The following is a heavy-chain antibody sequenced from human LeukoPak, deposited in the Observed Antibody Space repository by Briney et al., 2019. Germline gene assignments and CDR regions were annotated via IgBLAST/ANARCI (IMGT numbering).Heavy chain of an antibody. J-gene: IGHJ5*02. CDR3: ARGGRVNGIFGVVINDLNWFDP. Sequence: ASETLSLTCAVYGGSFSGYYWSWIRQPPGKGLEWIGEINHSGSTNYNPSLKSRVTISVDTSKNQFSLKLSSVTAADTAVYYCARGGRVNGIFGVVINDLNWFDPWGQGTLVTVSS. V-gene: IGHV4-34*01. CDR1: GGSFSGYY. CDR2: INHSGST. D-gene: IGHD3-3*01.